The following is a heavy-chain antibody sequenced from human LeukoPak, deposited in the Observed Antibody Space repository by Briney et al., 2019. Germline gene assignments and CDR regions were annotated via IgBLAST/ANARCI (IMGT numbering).Heavy chain of an antibody. Sequence: SETLSLTCAVYGGSFSGYYWSWIRQPPGKGLEWIGEINHSGSTNYNPSLKSRVTISVDTSKNQFSLKLSSVTAADTAVYYCARGGWDYDSSGGEYYFDYWGQGTLVTVSS. CDR1: GGSFSGYY. CDR3: ARGGWDYDSSGGEYYFDY. CDR2: INHSGST. J-gene: IGHJ4*02. V-gene: IGHV4-34*01. D-gene: IGHD3-22*01.